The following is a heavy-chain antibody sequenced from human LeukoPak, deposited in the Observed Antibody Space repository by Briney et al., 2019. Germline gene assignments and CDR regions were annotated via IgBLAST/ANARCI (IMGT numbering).Heavy chain of an antibody. J-gene: IGHJ4*02. Sequence: PGGSLRLSCAADSSTFASYAMRWVRQAPGKGLEWTITISGSGGNTYYADSVKDRYTSSRDNTKNRLWLQMTNLRAEVTAVGYCANGPNINYWGQGTLVTVSA. CDR3: ANGPNINY. D-gene: IGHD1/OR15-1a*01. V-gene: IGHV3-23*01. CDR2: ISGSGGNT. CDR1: SSTFASYA.